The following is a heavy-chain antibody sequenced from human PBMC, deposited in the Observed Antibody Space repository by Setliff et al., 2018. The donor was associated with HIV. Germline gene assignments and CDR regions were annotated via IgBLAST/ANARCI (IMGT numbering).Heavy chain of an antibody. Sequence: ASVKVSCKVSGYSLTDLSIHWVRQAPGKGLEWMGGFDPEDGETVYAQKLQGRVTMTEDTSTDTAYMELSSLRSEDTAVYYCARIGRTPYYYYYMDVWGKGTTVTVSS. CDR3: ARIGRTPYYYYYMDV. D-gene: IGHD2-15*01. J-gene: IGHJ6*03. V-gene: IGHV1-24*01. CDR2: FDPEDGET. CDR1: GYSLTDLS.